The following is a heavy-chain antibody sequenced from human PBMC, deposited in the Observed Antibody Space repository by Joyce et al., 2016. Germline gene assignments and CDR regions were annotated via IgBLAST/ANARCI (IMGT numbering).Heavy chain of an antibody. CDR1: GYSFTNYW. D-gene: IGHD4-11*01. Sequence: EVQLVQSGAEVKKPGESLKISCKGSGYSFTNYWIGGVRQMPGKGLEWIGIIYPGDSDTRYSPSFQGQVTSSADKSISTAYLQWSSLKASDTAMYYCARHSYSNYAPPFDYWGQGTLVTVSS. CDR2: IYPGDSDT. CDR3: ARHSYSNYAPPFDY. V-gene: IGHV5-51*01. J-gene: IGHJ4*02.